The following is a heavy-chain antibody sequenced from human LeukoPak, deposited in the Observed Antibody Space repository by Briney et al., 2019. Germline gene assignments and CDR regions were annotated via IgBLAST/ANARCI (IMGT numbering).Heavy chain of an antibody. Sequence: GGSLRLSCAASGFTLSSNYMTWVRQAPGKGLEWVSVVYSGGSTNYSDSVKGRFTISRDNSKNTVYFRMNSLRAEDTAVYYCARGVISGTTPYYYGMDVWGQGTTVTVSS. V-gene: IGHV3-53*01. CDR2: VYSGGST. CDR3: ARGVISGTTPYYYGMDV. J-gene: IGHJ6*02. D-gene: IGHD1-20*01. CDR1: GFTLSSNY.